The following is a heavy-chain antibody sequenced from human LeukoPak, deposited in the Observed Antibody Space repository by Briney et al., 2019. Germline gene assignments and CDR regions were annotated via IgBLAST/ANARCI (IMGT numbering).Heavy chain of an antibody. CDR1: XXGYX. V-gene: IGHV4-34*01. CDR2: INHSGST. D-gene: IGHD1-26*01. CDR3: ARGRGIVGVAAAPYGMDV. J-gene: IGHJ6*02. Sequence: XXGYXWSWXRXPPGXGLEWIGEINHSGSTNYNPSLTSRVTISVDTSKNQFSLKLSSVTAADTAVYYCARGRGIVGVAAAPYGMDVWGQGTTVTVSS.